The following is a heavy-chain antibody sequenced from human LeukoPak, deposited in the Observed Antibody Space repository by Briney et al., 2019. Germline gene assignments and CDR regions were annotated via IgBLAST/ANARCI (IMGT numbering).Heavy chain of an antibody. CDR2: INHFGNS. CDR1: GGSIDSNGYS. D-gene: IGHD3-22*01. V-gene: IGHV4-30-2*01. J-gene: IGHJ4*02. CDR3: ARGAGYFDSDGYYFDS. Sequence: SETLSLTCAVSGGSIDSNGYSWSWIRKPPGKGLEWVGCINHFGNSYYNPSLQSRISVSIDGSKNQFSLQLSSVTAADTAVYYCARGAGYFDSDGYYFDSWGQGTLVTVSS.